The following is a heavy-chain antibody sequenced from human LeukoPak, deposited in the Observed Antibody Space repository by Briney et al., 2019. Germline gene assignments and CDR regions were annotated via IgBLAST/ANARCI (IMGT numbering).Heavy chain of an antibody. Sequence: PGRSLRLSCAASGFTFSNFGMHWVRQAPGKGLEWVAVIWYDGSNKYYADSVKGRFTISRDNSKNTLFLHMNSLRAEDTAVYYCARDYQAGDHYFDYWGQGTLVAVSS. CDR2: IWYDGSNK. J-gene: IGHJ4*02. CDR3: ARDYQAGDHYFDY. CDR1: GFTFSNFG. V-gene: IGHV3-33*01. D-gene: IGHD4-17*01.